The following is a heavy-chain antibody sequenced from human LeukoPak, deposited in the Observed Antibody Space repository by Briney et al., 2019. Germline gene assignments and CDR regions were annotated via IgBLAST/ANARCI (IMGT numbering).Heavy chain of an antibody. Sequence: GGSLRLSCAASGFTVSSNYMSWVRQAPGKGLEWVSVFYSGGSTYYADSVKGRFTISRDNSKNTLYLQMNSLRAEDTAVYYCARSVGKVGHYYYYGMDVWGQGTTVPVSS. CDR1: GFTVSSNY. V-gene: IGHV3-53*01. CDR3: ARSVGKVGHYYYYGMDV. CDR2: FYSGGST. D-gene: IGHD5/OR15-5a*01. J-gene: IGHJ6*02.